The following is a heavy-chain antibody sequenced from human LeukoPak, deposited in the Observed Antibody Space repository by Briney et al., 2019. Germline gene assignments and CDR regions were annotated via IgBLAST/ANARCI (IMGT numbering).Heavy chain of an antibody. V-gene: IGHV3-23*01. Sequence: GGSLRLSCAASGFSFSSYALSWVRQAPGKGLEWVSAISGVGTTYYADSVKGRFTISKDNSKNTLYLQMSSLRAEDTAVYYCAKDLSGTYFNRGAFDMWGQGTMVTVSS. J-gene: IGHJ3*02. CDR2: ISGVGTT. CDR3: AKDLSGTYFNRGAFDM. CDR1: GFSFSSYA. D-gene: IGHD1-26*01.